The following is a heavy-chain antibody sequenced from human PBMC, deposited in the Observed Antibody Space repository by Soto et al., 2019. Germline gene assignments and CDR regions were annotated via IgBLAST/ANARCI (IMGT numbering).Heavy chain of an antibody. CDR1: GGSFSGYW. D-gene: IGHD5-12*01. V-gene: IGHV4-34*01. CDR2: INHSGST. Sequence: PSETLSLTCAVYGGSFSGYWWSWIRQPPGKGLEWIGEINHSGSTNYNPSLKSRVTISVDTSKNQFSLKLSSVTAADTAVYYCARAENLYSGYVPDYWGQGTLVTVS. J-gene: IGHJ4*02. CDR3: ARAENLYSGYVPDY.